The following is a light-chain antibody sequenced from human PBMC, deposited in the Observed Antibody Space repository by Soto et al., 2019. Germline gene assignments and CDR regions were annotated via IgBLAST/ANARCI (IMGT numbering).Light chain of an antibody. CDR1: SSNVGNYNF. J-gene: IGLJ1*01. Sequence: QSVLTQPASVSGSPGQSITISCTGTSSNVGNYNFVSWYQQHPGKVPKLMIHDVSKRPSGISNRFSGSKSGNTASLTISGLQAEDEAYYYCCSYAGSSYYVFGSGTKLTVL. CDR3: CSYAGSSYYV. CDR2: DVS. V-gene: IGLV2-23*02.